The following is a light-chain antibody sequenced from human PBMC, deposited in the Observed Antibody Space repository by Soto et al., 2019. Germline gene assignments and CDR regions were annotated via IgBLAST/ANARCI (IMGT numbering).Light chain of an antibody. V-gene: IGKV3-20*01. Sequence: EIVLTQSPGTLSLSPGERATLSCRASQSVSSSYLAWYQQKPGQAPRLLIYGASSRATGIPDRFSGSGSGTDFTLTISRLEPADFAVYCCQQYGSSEFTFGPGTKVHIK. CDR3: QQYGSSEFT. CDR2: GAS. CDR1: QSVSSSY. J-gene: IGKJ3*01.